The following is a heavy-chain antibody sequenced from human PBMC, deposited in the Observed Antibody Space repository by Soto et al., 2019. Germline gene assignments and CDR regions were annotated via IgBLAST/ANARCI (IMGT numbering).Heavy chain of an antibody. V-gene: IGHV4-59*01. J-gene: IGHJ4*02. CDR1: GGSISSYY. D-gene: IGHD2-15*01. Sequence: ETLSLTCTVSGGSISSYYWSWIRQPPGKGLEWIGYIYYSGSTNYNPSLKSRVTISVDTSKNQFSLKLSSVTAADTAVYYCARDCSGGSCSDYWGQGTLVTVSS. CDR2: IYYSGST. CDR3: ARDCSGGSCSDY.